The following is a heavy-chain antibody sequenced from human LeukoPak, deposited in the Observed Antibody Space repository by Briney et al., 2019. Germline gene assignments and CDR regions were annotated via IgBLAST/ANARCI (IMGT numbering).Heavy chain of an antibody. J-gene: IGHJ6*03. CDR1: GGTFSSYA. D-gene: IGHD1-1*01. CDR3: ARGVPTRYYYYYYMDV. V-gene: IGHV1-69*05. CDR2: IIPIFGTA. Sequence: GASVKVSCKASGGTFSSYAISWVRQAPGQGLEWMGGIIPIFGTANYAQKFQGRVTITTDESTSTADMVLSSLRSEDTAVYYCARGVPTRYYYYYYMDVWGKGTTVTVSS.